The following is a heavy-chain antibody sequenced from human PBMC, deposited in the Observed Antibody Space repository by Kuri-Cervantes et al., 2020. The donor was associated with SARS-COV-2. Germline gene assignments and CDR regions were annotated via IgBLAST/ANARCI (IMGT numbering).Heavy chain of an antibody. CDR3: ARHDDSSGYSMGGAFDI. CDR2: INPSGGST. CDR1: GDTFTSYY. J-gene: IGHJ3*02. V-gene: IGHV1-46*01. Sequence: ASVKVSCKASGDTFTSYYMHWVRQAPGQGLEWMGIINPSGGSTSYAQKFQGRVTMTRDTSTSTVYMELSSLRSEDTAVYYCARHDDSSGYSMGGAFDIWGQGTMVTVSS. D-gene: IGHD3-22*01.